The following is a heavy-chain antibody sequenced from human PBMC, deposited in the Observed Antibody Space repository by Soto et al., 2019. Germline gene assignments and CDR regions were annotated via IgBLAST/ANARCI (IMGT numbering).Heavy chain of an antibody. D-gene: IGHD4-17*01. V-gene: IGHV1-18*01. CDR1: GGTFSSYA. CDR3: ARDEYGDYWD. Sequence: GVSVKVCCKASGGTFSSYAISWARQAPGQGLEWMGWISAYNGNTNYAQKLQGRVTMTTDTSTSTAYMELRSLRSDDTAVYYCARDEYGDYWDWGQGTQVTVSS. J-gene: IGHJ4*02. CDR2: ISAYNGNT.